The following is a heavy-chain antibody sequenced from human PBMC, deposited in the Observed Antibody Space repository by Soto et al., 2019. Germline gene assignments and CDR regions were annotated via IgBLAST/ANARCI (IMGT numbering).Heavy chain of an antibody. D-gene: IGHD3-3*01. J-gene: IGHJ4*02. CDR1: GFTVSNAW. CDR2: IKSKTDGGTT. Sequence: PGGSLRLSCAASGFTVSNAWMSWVRQAPGKGLEWVGRIKSKTDGGTTDYAAPVKGRFTISRDDSKNTLYLQMNSLKTEDTVVYYCTTDAPYDFWSGYGPDYWGQGTLVTVPQ. CDR3: TTDAPYDFWSGYGPDY. V-gene: IGHV3-15*01.